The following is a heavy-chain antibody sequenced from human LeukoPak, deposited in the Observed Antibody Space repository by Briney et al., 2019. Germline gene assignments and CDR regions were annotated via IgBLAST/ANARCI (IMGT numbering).Heavy chain of an antibody. D-gene: IGHD6-19*01. J-gene: IGHJ4*02. Sequence: GGSLRLSCAASGFTFSNYAMSWVRQAPGKGLEWVSSMSGSGGSTYYADSVKGRFTISRDNSKNTLYLQMNNLRAEDTALYYCAKNQGQWLIPVDYWGQGTLVTVSS. V-gene: IGHV3-23*01. CDR2: MSGSGGST. CDR1: GFTFSNYA. CDR3: AKNQGQWLIPVDY.